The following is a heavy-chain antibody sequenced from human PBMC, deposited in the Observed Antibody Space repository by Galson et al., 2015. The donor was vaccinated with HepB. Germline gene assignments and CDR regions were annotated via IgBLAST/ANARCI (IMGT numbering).Heavy chain of an antibody. CDR2: IYYSGST. Sequence: SETLSLTCTVSGGSISSYYWSWIRQPPGKGLEWIGYIYYSGSTNYNPSLKSRVTISVDTSKNQFSLKLSSVTAADTAVYYCARGDVVVPAAEPLLYYFDYWGQGTLVTVSS. V-gene: IGHV4-59*08. CDR1: GGSISSYY. J-gene: IGHJ4*02. CDR3: ARGDVVVPAAEPLLYYFDY. D-gene: IGHD2-2*01.